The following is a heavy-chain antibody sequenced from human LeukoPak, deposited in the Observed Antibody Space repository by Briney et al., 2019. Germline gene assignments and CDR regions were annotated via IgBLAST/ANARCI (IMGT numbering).Heavy chain of an antibody. CDR3: ARDTIVVPAVIDY. D-gene: IGHD2-2*01. CDR2: ISSSSSYI. V-gene: IGHV3-21*01. Sequence: TGGSLRLSCAASGFTSSSYSMNWVRQAPGKGLEWVSSISSSSSYIYYADSVKGRFPISRDNAKNSLYLQMNSLRAEDTAVYYCARDTIVVPAVIDYWGQGTLVTVSS. CDR1: GFTSSSYS. J-gene: IGHJ4*02.